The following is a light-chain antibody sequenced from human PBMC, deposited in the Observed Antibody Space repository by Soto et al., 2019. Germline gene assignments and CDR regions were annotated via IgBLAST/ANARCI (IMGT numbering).Light chain of an antibody. CDR2: DVS. CDR1: QSVSSY. CDR3: QQFADSYT. J-gene: IGKJ5*01. V-gene: IGKV3D-20*02. Sequence: EIVLTQSPGTLSLSPGERATLSCRASQSVSSYLAWYQQKAGQAPRLLMYDVSNRTTGIPDRFSGSGSGTNFTLTIGRLEPEDFAVYYCQQFADSYTFGQGTRLEIK.